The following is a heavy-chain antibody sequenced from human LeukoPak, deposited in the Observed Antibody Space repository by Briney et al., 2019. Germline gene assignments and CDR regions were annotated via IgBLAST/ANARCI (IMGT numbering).Heavy chain of an antibody. CDR1: GGSFSGYY. J-gene: IGHJ4*02. Sequence: SETLSLTCAVYGGSFSGYYWSWIRHPPGKGLEWIGEINHSGSTNYNTSLKSRFTISVETSKNQFSLKLSSVTAADAAVYYCARGLPSSRWYRDWGQGTLVTVPS. D-gene: IGHD6-13*01. V-gene: IGHV4-34*01. CDR3: ARGLPSSRWYRD. CDR2: INHSGST.